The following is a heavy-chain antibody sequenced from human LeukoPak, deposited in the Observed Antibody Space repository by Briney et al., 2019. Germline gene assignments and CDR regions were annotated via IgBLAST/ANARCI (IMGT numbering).Heavy chain of an antibody. D-gene: IGHD3-22*01. CDR2: IYYSGST. CDR3: ARNYYASSGYYVGNDAFDI. J-gene: IGHJ3*02. V-gene: IGHV4-59*11. CDR1: GGSISSHY. Sequence: SETLSLTCTVSGGSISSHYWGWIRQPPGKGLEWIGYIYYSGSTNYNPSLKSRVTISVDTSKNQFSLKLSSVTAADSAVYFSARNYYASSGYYVGNDAFDIWGQGTMVTVSS.